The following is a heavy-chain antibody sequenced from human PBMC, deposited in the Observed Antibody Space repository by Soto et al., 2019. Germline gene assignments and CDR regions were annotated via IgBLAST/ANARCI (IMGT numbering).Heavy chain of an antibody. V-gene: IGHV1-3*01. CDR2: INAGNGNT. J-gene: IGHJ4*02. Sequence: QVPLVQSGAEVKKPGASVKVSCKASGYTFTSYAMHWVRQAPGQRLEWMGWINAGNGNTKYSQKFQGRVTITRDTSASTAYMELSSLRSEVTAVYYCATDVSMVRGVIDDYWGQGTLVTFSS. D-gene: IGHD3-10*01. CDR1: GYTFTSYA. CDR3: ATDVSMVRGVIDDY.